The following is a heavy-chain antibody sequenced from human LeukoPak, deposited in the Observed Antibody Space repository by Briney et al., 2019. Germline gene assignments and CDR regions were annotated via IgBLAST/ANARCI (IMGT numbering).Heavy chain of an antibody. CDR2: ISAYNGNT. CDR3: ARDRGGMATPDRY. Sequence: ASVKVSCKASGYTFTVYYMHWVRQAPGQGLEWMGWISAYNGNTNYTQKLQGRVTMTTDTSTSTAYMKLRSLRSDDTAVYYCARDRGGMATPDRYWGQGLLVTVSS. V-gene: IGHV1-18*04. J-gene: IGHJ4*02. D-gene: IGHD5-24*01. CDR1: GYTFTVYY.